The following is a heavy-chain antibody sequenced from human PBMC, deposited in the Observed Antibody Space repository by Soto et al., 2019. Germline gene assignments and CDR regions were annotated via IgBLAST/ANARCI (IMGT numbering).Heavy chain of an antibody. D-gene: IGHD3-22*01. Sequence: ASVKVSCKASGYTFXSYGFSWVRHAPGQGLEWMGWISGHNGDTKYAQKLQGRVTMTTDTSTSTAYMELRSLRSDDTAVYYCARDISYYYDSSGYYNFDYWGQGTLVTVSS. CDR2: ISGHNGDT. J-gene: IGHJ4*02. CDR3: ARDISYYYDSSGYYNFDY. CDR1: GYTFXSYG. V-gene: IGHV1-18*01.